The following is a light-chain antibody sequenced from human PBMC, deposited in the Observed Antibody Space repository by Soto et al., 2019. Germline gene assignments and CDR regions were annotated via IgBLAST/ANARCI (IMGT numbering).Light chain of an antibody. J-gene: IGKJ5*01. CDR1: QSFSSSY. CDR2: GAS. Sequence: EIVLTQSPGTLSLSPGERATLSCRASQSFSSSYLAWYQQKHGQAPRLLIYGASSRATGIPDRFSGSGSGTGITVTIRRLEPGAVAGYYCQQYCSSPPITFGQGTRLELK. CDR3: QQYCSSPPIT. V-gene: IGKV3-20*01.